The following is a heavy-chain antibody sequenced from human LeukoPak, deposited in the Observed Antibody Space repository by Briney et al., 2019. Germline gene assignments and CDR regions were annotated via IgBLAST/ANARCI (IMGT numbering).Heavy chain of an antibody. V-gene: IGHV3-21*01. CDR3: ASTVAGTFDY. CDR2: ISSSSSYI. Sequence: GGSLRLSCAASGFTFSSYSMNWVRQAPGKGLEWVSSISSSSSYIYYADSVKGRFTISRDNSKNTLYLQMNSLRAEDTAVYYCASTVAGTFDYWGQGTLVTVSS. D-gene: IGHD6-19*01. CDR1: GFTFSSYS. J-gene: IGHJ4*02.